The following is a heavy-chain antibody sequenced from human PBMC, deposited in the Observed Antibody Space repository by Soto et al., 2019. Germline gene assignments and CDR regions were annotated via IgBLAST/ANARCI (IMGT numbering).Heavy chain of an antibody. CDR1: GFTFSSYS. CDR2: ISSSSSTI. D-gene: IGHD2-2*01. V-gene: IGHV3-48*02. CDR3: ARDRSPRYCSSTSCYYYYGMDV. Sequence: GSLRLSCAASGFTFSSYSMNWVRQAPGKGLEWVSYISSSSSTIYYADSVKGRFTISRDNAKNSLYLQMNSLRDEDTAVYYCARDRSPRYCSSTSCYYYYGMDVWGQGTTVTVSS. J-gene: IGHJ6*02.